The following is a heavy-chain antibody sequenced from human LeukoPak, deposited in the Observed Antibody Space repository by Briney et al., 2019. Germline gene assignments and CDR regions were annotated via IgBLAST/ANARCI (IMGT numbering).Heavy chain of an antibody. J-gene: IGHJ4*02. CDR3: TTDLIVGATNS. V-gene: IGHV3-15*01. CDR2: IKSKTDGGTT. CDR1: GFTFSNAW. D-gene: IGHD1-26*01. Sequence: PGGSLRLSCAASGFTFSNAWMSWVRQAPGKGLEWVGRIKSKTDGGTTDYAAPVKGRFTISRDDSKNTLYLQMNSLRTEDTAVYYCTTDLIVGATNSWGQGTLVTVSS.